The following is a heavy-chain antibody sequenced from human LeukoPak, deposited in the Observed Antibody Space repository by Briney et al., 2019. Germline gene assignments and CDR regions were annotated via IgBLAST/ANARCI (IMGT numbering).Heavy chain of an antibody. Sequence: VSVTVSCTASGYTFTSYYMHRVRQAPGQGLEWMGWINPNSGGTNYAQTFQGRVTITRDTSISTAYMELSRLRSDDTAVYYCARDPSGQRGYSYGANWFDPWGQGTLVTVSS. V-gene: IGHV1-2*02. D-gene: IGHD5-18*01. J-gene: IGHJ5*02. CDR1: GYTFTSYY. CDR3: ARDPSGQRGYSYGANWFDP. CDR2: INPNSGGT.